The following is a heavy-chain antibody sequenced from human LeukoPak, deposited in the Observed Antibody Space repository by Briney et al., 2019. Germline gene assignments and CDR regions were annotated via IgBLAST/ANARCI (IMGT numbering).Heavy chain of an antibody. CDR1: GFTFGDYA. CDR2: IRSKAYGGTT. CDR3: TYKYSSGWPTEYYFDY. D-gene: IGHD6-19*01. J-gene: IGHJ4*02. V-gene: IGHV3-49*03. Sequence: GGSLRLSCTASGFTFGDYAMSWFRQAPGKGLEWVGFIRSKAYGGTTEYAASVKGRFTISRDDSKSIAYLQMNSLKTEDTAVYYCTYKYSSGWPTEYYFDYWGQGTLVTVSS.